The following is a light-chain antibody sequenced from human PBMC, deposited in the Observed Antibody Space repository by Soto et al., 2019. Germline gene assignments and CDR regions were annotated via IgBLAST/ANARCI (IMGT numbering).Light chain of an antibody. J-gene: IGKJ4*01. CDR3: QQRSNWPYLT. CDR1: QSVSGY. CDR2: DAS. V-gene: IGKV3-11*01. Sequence: EIVLTQSPDTLSLSPGERATLSCRASQSVSGYLGWYQQKPGQAPRLLIYDASNRAYGVPARLRGSGSGTNFTLTIVSLEPDDFAVYYCQQRSNWPYLTFGGGTRV.